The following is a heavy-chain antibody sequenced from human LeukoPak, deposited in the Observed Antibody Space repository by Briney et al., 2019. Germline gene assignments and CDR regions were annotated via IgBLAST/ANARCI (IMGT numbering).Heavy chain of an antibody. J-gene: IGHJ4*02. Sequence: ASVKVSCKASGYTFTSYAMNWVQQAPGQGLEWMGWINTNTGNPTYAQGFTGRFVFSLDTSVSTAYLQISSLKAEDTAVYYCARDLAVADRYYFDYWGQGTLVTVSS. V-gene: IGHV7-4-1*02. CDR1: GYTFTSYA. CDR2: INTNTGNP. D-gene: IGHD6-19*01. CDR3: ARDLAVADRYYFDY.